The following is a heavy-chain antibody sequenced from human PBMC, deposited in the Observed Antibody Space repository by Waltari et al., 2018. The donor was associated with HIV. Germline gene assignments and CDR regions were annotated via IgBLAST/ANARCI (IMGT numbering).Heavy chain of an antibody. J-gene: IGHJ4*02. Sequence: EVQLVEYGGGLVQPGRSLRLSCVASGITFTNAWLCWVRQAPGKGLEWVARIKSKSYGATTDYAAPVEGRFAISRDDSMNTLYLQMNSLKIDDTATYYCATDWPYQFPYPPSWGQGTVVTVSS. V-gene: IGHV3-15*01. CDR3: ATDWPYQFPYPPS. CDR2: IKSKSYGATT. CDR1: GITFTNAW. D-gene: IGHD2-2*02.